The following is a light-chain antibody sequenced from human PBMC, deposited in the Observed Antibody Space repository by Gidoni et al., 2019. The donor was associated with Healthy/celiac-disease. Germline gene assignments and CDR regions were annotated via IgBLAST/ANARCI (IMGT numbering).Light chain of an antibody. CDR2: AAS. J-gene: IGKJ2*01. Sequence: DIQMTQSPSSLSASVGDRVTITCRASQSISSYLNWYQQKPGKAPKLLIYAASSLQSGVPSRFSGSGSGTDFTLTISSLQPEDFATYYCQQSYSTPFXXXTKLEIK. CDR1: QSISSY. V-gene: IGKV1-39*01. CDR3: QQSYSTP.